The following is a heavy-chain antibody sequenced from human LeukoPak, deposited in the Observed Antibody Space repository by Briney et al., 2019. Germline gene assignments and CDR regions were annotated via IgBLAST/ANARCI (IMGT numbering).Heavy chain of an antibody. V-gene: IGHV1-18*01. CDR1: GYIFIDYY. Sequence: ASVKVSCKASGYIFIDYYMHWVRQAPGQGLEWMGWISAYNGNTHYAQRFQGRLTMTTDISTSTAYMELKSLTSDDTAVYFCARTGHYQFDSWGQGTLVTVSS. CDR2: ISAYNGNT. D-gene: IGHD3-9*01. J-gene: IGHJ4*02. CDR3: ARTGHYQFDS.